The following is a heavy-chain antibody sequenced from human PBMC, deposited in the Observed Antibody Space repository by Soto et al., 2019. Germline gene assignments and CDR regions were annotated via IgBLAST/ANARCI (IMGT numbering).Heavy chain of an antibody. CDR1: GGTFSSYA. V-gene: IGHV1-69*12. Sequence: QVQLVQSGAAVKKPGSSVKVSCKASGGTFSSYAISWVRQAPGQGLEWMGGIIPIFGTANYAQKFQGRVTITADESTSTAYMESSSLSSEATAVYYCARDRHSYGYLWGQGALVTVSS. J-gene: IGHJ4*02. D-gene: IGHD5-18*01. CDR2: IIPIFGTA. CDR3: ARDRHSYGYL.